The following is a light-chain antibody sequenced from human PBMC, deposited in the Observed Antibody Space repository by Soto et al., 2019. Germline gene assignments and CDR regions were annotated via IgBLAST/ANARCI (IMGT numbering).Light chain of an antibody. V-gene: IGKV1-9*01. CDR2: GAS. Sequence: IQLTQSPSSLSASVGDRVTITCRASQGISSFLAWYQQKPGKAPKLLIYGASTLQSGGPSRFSGSGSGSDFTLTIGGLQPVDFATYYCQQLNSFRIPFGPGTKVVSK. J-gene: IGKJ3*01. CDR3: QQLNSFRIP. CDR1: QGISSF.